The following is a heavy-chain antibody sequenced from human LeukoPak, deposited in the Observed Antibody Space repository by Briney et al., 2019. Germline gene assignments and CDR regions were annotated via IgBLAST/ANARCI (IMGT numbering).Heavy chain of an antibody. Sequence: GSLRLSCAASGFTFSSYGMHWVRQAPGKGLEWVAVIWYDGSNKYYADSVKGRFTISRDNSKNTLYLQMNSLRAEDTAVYYCARGCSGGSCYSDAFDIWGQGTMVTVSS. CDR3: ARGCSGGSCYSDAFDI. V-gene: IGHV3-33*01. D-gene: IGHD2-15*01. J-gene: IGHJ3*02. CDR1: GFTFSSYG. CDR2: IWYDGSNK.